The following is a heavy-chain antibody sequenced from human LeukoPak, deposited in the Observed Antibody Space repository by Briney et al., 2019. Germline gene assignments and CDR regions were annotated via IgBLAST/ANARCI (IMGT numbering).Heavy chain of an antibody. V-gene: IGHV1-69*05. Sequence: SVKVSCKASGGTFSSYAISLVRQAPGQGLEWMGGIIPIFGTANYAQKFQGRVTITTDEFTSTAYMELSSLRSEDRAVYYAARYFQGREQRELDYWGQGTLVTVSS. J-gene: IGHJ4*02. CDR1: GGTFSSYA. D-gene: IGHD1-1*01. CDR2: IIPIFGTA. CDR3: ARYFQGREQRELDY.